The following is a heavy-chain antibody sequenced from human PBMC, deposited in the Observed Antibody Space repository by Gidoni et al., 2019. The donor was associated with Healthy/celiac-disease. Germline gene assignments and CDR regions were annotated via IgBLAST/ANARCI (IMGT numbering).Heavy chain of an antibody. Sequence: QVQLVESGGGVVQPGRSLRLSCAASGFTFSSYGMHWVRQAPGKGLEWGAVIAYDGSNKYYADAGKGRFTISRDNSKNTLYLQMNSLRAEDTAVYYCARVFPGAYYYYYMDVWGKGTTVTVSS. CDR1: GFTFSSYG. CDR3: ARVFPGAYYYYYMDV. V-gene: IGHV3-30*03. D-gene: IGHD3-10*01. CDR2: IAYDGSNK. J-gene: IGHJ6*03.